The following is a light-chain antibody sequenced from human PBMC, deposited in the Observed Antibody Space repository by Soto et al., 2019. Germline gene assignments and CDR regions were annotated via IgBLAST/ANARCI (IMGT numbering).Light chain of an antibody. J-gene: IGLJ2*01. CDR2: EVF. V-gene: IGLV2-14*03. Sequence: QSALTKPASVSGSPGQSITISCTGTSSDVGGYNYVSWYQQHPGKVPKLMIYEVFRRPSGISDRFSGSKSGNTASLTISGLQAEDEADYYCCSYTTTSTFVFGGGTQLTVL. CDR3: CSYTTTSTFV. CDR1: SSDVGGYNY.